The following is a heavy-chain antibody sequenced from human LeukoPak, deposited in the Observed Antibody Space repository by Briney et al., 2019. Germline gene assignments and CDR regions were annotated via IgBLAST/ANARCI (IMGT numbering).Heavy chain of an antibody. CDR1: GGSMRSSSYY. J-gene: IGHJ4*02. CDR2: IYYSGST. D-gene: IGHD6-19*01. Sequence: PSETLSLTCTVSGGSMRSSSYYWGWIRQPPGKGLEWIGSIYYSGSTYYNASLKSRGTISVDTSKNQFSLKLNSVTAADTAVYFCARQVVAVAGTSYFYYSGQGTLVTVSS. CDR3: ARQVVAVAGTSYFYY. V-gene: IGHV4-39*01.